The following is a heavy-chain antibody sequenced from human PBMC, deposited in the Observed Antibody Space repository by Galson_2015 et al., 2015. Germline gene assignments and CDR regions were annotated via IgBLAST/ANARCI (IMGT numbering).Heavy chain of an antibody. V-gene: IGHV3-48*02. D-gene: IGHD2-2*01. Sequence: SLRLSCAASGFTFSSYSMNWVRQAPGKGLEWVSYISSSSSTIYYADSVKGRFTISRDNAKNSLYLQMNSLRDEDTAVYYCARVGYCSSTSCSPAGYFDYWGQGTLVTVSS. CDR1: GFTFSSYS. J-gene: IGHJ4*02. CDR3: ARVGYCSSTSCSPAGYFDY. CDR2: ISSSSSTI.